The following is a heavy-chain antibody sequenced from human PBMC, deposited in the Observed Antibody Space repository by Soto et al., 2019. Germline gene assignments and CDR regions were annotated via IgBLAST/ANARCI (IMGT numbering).Heavy chain of an antibody. CDR3: TRGGTRTTYWGLFDS. J-gene: IGHJ4*02. CDR1: GFTFSDNW. CDR2: ISGDASST. Sequence: EVQLVESGGGLVQPGGSLRLSCAASGFTFSDNWMHWVRQPPGKGPVWVSRISGDASSTSYADSVKGRFTISRDSAKNTVYLQMDSLRVEDTAVYYCTRGGTRTTYWGLFDSWGQGTLVTVSS. V-gene: IGHV3-74*02. D-gene: IGHD7-27*01.